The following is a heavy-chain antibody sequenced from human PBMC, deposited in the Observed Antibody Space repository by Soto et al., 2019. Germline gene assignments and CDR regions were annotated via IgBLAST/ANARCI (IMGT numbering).Heavy chain of an antibody. CDR1: GFAFSDYW. CDR3: VEEGGAGTGY. J-gene: IGHJ1*01. V-gene: IGHV3-74*01. CDR2: INSDGSGT. Sequence: VQLVESGGGLVQPGGSLRLSCATSGFAFSDYWMHWARQVPGKGLVWLSRINSDGSGTGYADSVRGRFTIFRDNAKRTVSLQMNSLTVEDTAVYYCVEEGGAGTGYWGQGTMVTVSS.